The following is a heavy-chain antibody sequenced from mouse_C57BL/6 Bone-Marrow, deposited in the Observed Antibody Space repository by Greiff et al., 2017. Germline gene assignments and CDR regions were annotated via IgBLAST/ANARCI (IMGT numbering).Heavy chain of an antibody. Sequence: QVQLKESGAELARPGASVKLSCKASGYTFTSYGISWVKQRTGQGLEWIGEIYPRSGNTYYNEKFKGKATLTADKSSSTAYMELRSLTSEDSAVYFCARFRSSWFAYWSQGTLVTVSA. V-gene: IGHV1-81*01. D-gene: IGHD3-2*02. CDR2: IYPRSGNT. CDR3: ARFRSSWFAY. CDR1: GYTFTSYG. J-gene: IGHJ3*01.